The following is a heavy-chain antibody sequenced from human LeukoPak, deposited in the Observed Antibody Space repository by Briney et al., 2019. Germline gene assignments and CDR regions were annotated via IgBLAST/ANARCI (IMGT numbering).Heavy chain of an antibody. CDR1: GYTFNSYA. Sequence: ASVKVSCKASGYTFNSYAMHWVRQAPGQRLEWMGWINAGNGNTKYSQKFQGRVTITRDTSASTAYMELSSLRSEDTAVYYCAREGNMEAFDIWGQGTMVTVSS. CDR2: INAGNGNT. CDR3: AREGNMEAFDI. V-gene: IGHV1-3*01. J-gene: IGHJ3*02. D-gene: IGHD2/OR15-2a*01.